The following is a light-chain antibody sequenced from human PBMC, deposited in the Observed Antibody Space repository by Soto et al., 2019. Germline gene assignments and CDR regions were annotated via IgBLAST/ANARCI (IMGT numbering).Light chain of an antibody. CDR1: DSNRGSNY. CDR3: AAWDNSLNGRV. Sequence: QSVLTQPPSASGTPGQRVTISCSGSDSNRGSNYVYWYQQFPGTAPKLLIYSNIQRPSGVPARFSGSKSGTTAYLAISGLRSEDEADYYCAAWDNSLNGRVFGGGTKVTVL. V-gene: IGLV1-47*02. CDR2: SNI. J-gene: IGLJ3*02.